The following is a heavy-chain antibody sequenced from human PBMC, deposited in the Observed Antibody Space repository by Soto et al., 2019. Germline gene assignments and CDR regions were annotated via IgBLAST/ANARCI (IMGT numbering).Heavy chain of an antibody. J-gene: IGHJ3*02. V-gene: IGHV3-15*07. Sequence: GSLRLSCAVSDNTFADAWMKWVRQAPGKGLEWLGRIKSKTDGGTTDYAAPVKGRFTIARDDSKNTLYLQMNSLKIEDTAVYYCSTDEPRRWEHTIWDDDIDIWARGKMVTVSS. CDR3: STDEPRRWEHTIWDDDIDI. CDR2: IKSKTDGGTT. CDR1: DNTFADAW. D-gene: IGHD1-26*01.